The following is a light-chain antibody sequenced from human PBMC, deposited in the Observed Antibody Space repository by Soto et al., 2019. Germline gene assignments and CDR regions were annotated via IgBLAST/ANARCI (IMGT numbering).Light chain of an antibody. Sequence: EIVMTQSPATLSVSPGERATLSCRASQSISSNLAWYQQKGGQAPRLLIYCASTRATGIPARFSGSGSGTEFTLTISSLQSEDFAVYYCQQYNNWPRAFGQGAKVEIK. CDR3: QQYNNWPRA. J-gene: IGKJ1*01. V-gene: IGKV3-15*01. CDR1: QSISSN. CDR2: CAS.